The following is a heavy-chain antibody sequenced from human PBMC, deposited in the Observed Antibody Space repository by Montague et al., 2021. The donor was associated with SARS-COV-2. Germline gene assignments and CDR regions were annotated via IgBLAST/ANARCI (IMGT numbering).Heavy chain of an antibody. CDR1: GFPFGDYG. Sequence: SLRLSCPVSGFPFGDYGMHWVRQAPGKGLEWVSGISWKSNSIGYSDSVKGRFTISRDNAKKSLYLQMNSLRAEDTALYYCAKGLSSFFYDSSGLYPSPIDFWGQGTLVTVSS. CDR2: ISWKSNSI. D-gene: IGHD3-22*01. J-gene: IGHJ4*02. CDR3: AKGLSSFFYDSSGLYPSPIDF. V-gene: IGHV3-9*01.